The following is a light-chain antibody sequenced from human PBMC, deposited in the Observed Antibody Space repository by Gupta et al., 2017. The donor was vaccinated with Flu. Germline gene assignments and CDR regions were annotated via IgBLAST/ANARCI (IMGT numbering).Light chain of an antibody. CDR3: SSRDNSCGHPVV. Sequence: SSQLTQDFAVSVALGQKVRITCQGDAPRKYYAIWYHQKPGRAPVLVIYAKNNRPSGFPDRFSGSNSGDTAYLTITGAQAGEEGDYYCSSRDNSCGHPVVFGGGTKVTVL. V-gene: IGLV3-19*01. J-gene: IGLJ2*01. CDR1: APRKYY. CDR2: AKN.